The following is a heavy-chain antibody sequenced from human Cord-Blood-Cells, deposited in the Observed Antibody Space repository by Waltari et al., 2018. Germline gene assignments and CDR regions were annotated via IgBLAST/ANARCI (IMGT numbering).Heavy chain of an antibody. CDR1: GGTFSSYA. CDR2: IIPILGRA. V-gene: IGHV1-69*09. D-gene: IGHD6-6*01. CDR3: AQNEYSSSFDY. Sequence: QVQLVQSGAEVKKPGSSVKVSCKASGGTFSSYAISSVRQAPGQGLEWMGRIIPILGRANYAQKSQGRVTITADKSTSTAYMELSSLRSEDTAVYYCAQNEYSSSFDYWGQGTLVTVSS. J-gene: IGHJ4*02.